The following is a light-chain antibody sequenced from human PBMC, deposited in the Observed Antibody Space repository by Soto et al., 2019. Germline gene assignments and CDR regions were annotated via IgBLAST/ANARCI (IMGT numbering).Light chain of an antibody. CDR1: QSVSSSY. V-gene: IGKV3-20*01. CDR3: QQYGSSLFT. CDR2: GAS. Sequence: EIVLTQSPGTLSLSPGERATLSCRASQSVSSSYLAWYQQKPGQAPRLLIYGASSRATGIPDRFSGSGSGTDFTLTISRLQPEDLAVYYCQQYGSSLFTFGTGTNVYIK. J-gene: IGKJ3*01.